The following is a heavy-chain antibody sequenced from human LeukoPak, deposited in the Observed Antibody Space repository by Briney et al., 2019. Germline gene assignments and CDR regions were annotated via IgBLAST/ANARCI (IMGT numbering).Heavy chain of an antibody. D-gene: IGHD1-26*01. CDR2: ISAYNGNT. J-gene: IGHJ5*02. V-gene: IGHV1-18*01. Sequence: ASVKVSCKASGYTFTSYGISWVRQAPGQGLEWMGWISAYNGNTNYAQKLQGRVTMTTDTSTSTAYMELRSLRSDDTAVYYCAKGKVGATPTDWFDPWGQGTLVTVSS. CDR3: AKGKVGATPTDWFDP. CDR1: GYTFTSYG.